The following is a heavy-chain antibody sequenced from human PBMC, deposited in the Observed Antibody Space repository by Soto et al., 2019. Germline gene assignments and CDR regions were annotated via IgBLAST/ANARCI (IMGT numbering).Heavy chain of an antibody. CDR1: GFTFDSYW. J-gene: IGHJ6*03. CDR2: IKQDGSEK. Sequence: GSLRLSCAASGFTFDSYWMTWVRQAPGKGLEWVANIKQDGSEKYYVDSVKGRFTISRDNAKNSLFLQMNSLRAEDTAVYYCARDMDVWGKGTTVTVSS. V-gene: IGHV3-7*01. CDR3: ARDMDV.